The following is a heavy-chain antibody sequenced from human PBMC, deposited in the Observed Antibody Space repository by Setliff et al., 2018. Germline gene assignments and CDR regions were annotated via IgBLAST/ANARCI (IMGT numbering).Heavy chain of an antibody. J-gene: IGHJ4*01. CDR1: GFSVSNDF. Sequence: QPGGSLRLSCVVSGFSVSNDFMGWVRQAPGKGLEWVSVIYNRGHTYYADSVKGRFTISRDNTKNALFLQMNDLRVEDTALYYCVGDYQLFFWGHGALVTVSS. V-gene: IGHV3-53*01. D-gene: IGHD3-16*01. CDR3: VGDYQLFF. CDR2: IYNRGHT.